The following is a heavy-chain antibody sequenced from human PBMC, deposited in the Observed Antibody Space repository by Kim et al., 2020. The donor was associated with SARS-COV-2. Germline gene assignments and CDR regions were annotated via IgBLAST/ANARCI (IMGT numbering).Heavy chain of an antibody. D-gene: IGHD6-13*01. J-gene: IGHJ3*02. CDR2: ISYDGSNK. V-gene: IGHV3-30-3*01. CDR3: ASGSIAAAVYTFDI. Sequence: GGSLRLSCAASGFTFSSYAMHWVRQAPGKGLEWVAVISYDGSNKYYADSVKGRFTISRDNSKNTLYLQMNSLRAEDTAVYYCASGSIAAAVYTFDIWGQGTMVTVSS. CDR1: GFTFSSYA.